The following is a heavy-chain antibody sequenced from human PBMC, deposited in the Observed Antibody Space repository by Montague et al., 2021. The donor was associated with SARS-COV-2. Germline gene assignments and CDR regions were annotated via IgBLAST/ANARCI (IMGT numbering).Heavy chain of an antibody. Sequence: SETLSLTCTVSGGSIDSYYWCWLWLPPGKGMEWNGYIYFRGTTNNNSSPDSRVTMSVETSKNQYSLNLSPVSAADTAMYYCASELQYNWFDPWGQGTLVTVSS. J-gene: IGHJ5*02. V-gene: IGHV4-59*01. CDR1: GGSIDSYY. CDR3: ASELQYNWFDP. D-gene: IGHD2-21*02. CDR2: IYFRGTT.